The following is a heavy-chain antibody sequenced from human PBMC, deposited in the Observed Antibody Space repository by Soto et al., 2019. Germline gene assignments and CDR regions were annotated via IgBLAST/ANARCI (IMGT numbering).Heavy chain of an antibody. Sequence: GSPNLSLAAPGFPPRWYSMDLVRPAPGKGLEYVSGISSNGVGTYYANSVQGRFTISRDNSKNTVYLQMGSLRPEDMAVYYCARRARPDFYYMDVWGKGTTVTVSS. CDR2: ISSNGVGT. V-gene: IGHV3-64*01. CDR3: ARRARPDFYYMDV. J-gene: IGHJ6*03. CDR1: GFPPRWYS. D-gene: IGHD6-6*01.